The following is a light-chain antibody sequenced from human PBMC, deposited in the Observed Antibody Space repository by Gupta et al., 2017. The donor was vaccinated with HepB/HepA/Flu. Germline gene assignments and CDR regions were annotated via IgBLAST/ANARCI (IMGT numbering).Light chain of an antibody. Sequence: SSELTQDPAVSVALGQTVRITCQGDSLRSYYASWYQQKPGQAPVLVIYGKNNRPSGIPDRFSGSSSGNTAAFTITGAQAEDEADYYCNSRENSGNHHCVFGGGTKLTVL. J-gene: IGLJ2*01. CDR2: GKN. CDR1: SLRSYY. V-gene: IGLV3-19*01. CDR3: NSRENSGNHHCV.